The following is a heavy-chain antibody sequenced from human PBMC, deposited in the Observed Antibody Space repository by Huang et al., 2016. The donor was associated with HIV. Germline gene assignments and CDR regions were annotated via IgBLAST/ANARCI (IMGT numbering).Heavy chain of an antibody. J-gene: IGHJ5*02. CDR1: GGSLSSCTYY. V-gene: IGHV4-39*01. D-gene: IGHD4-4*01. CDR3: ARLLVYSVNWFDP. CDR2: IYYSGNT. Sequence: QVQLQESGPGLVKPSETLSLTCTVSGGSLSSCTYYWGWIRQPPGKGLEWSGSIYYSGNTYYNPSLKSRVTISADTYKNQFSLRRSSVTAADTAIYYGARLLVYSVNWFDPWGQGTLVTVSS.